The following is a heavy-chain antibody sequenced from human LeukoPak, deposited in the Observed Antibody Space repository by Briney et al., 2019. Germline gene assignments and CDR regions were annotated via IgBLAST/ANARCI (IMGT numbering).Heavy chain of an antibody. D-gene: IGHD2-2*01. CDR3: AKVPYIVVVPAATREAGFDY. CDR2: ISGSGGST. CDR1: GFTVSSNY. V-gene: IGHV3-23*01. J-gene: IGHJ4*02. Sequence: GGSLRLSCAASGFTVSSNYMSWVRQAPGKGLEWVSAISGSGGSTYYADSVKGRFTISRDNSKNTLYLQMNSLRAEDTAVYYCAKVPYIVVVPAATREAGFDYWGQGTLVTVSS.